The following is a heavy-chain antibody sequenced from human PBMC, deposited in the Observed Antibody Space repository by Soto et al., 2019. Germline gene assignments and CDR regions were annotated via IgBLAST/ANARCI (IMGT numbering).Heavy chain of an antibody. D-gene: IGHD2-2*01. Sequence: ASVNVSFKASGYTFTSYGISWVRQAPRQGLEWMGWISAYNGNTNYAQKLQGRVTMTTDTSTSTAYMELRSLRSDDTAVYYCAREEYQLIGDYGMEVWGKGNTVIVSA. CDR1: GYTFTSYG. CDR2: ISAYNGNT. V-gene: IGHV1-18*04. CDR3: AREEYQLIGDYGMEV. J-gene: IGHJ6*04.